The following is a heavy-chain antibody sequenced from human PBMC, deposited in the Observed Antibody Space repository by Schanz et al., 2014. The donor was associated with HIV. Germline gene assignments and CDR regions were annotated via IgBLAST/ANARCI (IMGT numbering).Heavy chain of an antibody. CDR2: ISDSGSRR. CDR3: ARATRGIGYCTNGVCYGEDQ. CDR1: GFIFSDFY. Sequence: PGGSRRLSCVASGFIFSDFYMTWIRQAPGKGLEWISYISDSGSRRFYADSVQGRFTVSRDKSNNTLYLEMSSLRVEDTAIYYCARATRGIGYCTNGVCYGEDQWGQGTLVTVSS. V-gene: IGHV3-11*01. J-gene: IGHJ4*02. D-gene: IGHD2-8*01.